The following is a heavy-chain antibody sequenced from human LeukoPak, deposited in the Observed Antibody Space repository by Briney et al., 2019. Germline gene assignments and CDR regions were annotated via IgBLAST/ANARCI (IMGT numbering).Heavy chain of an antibody. CDR3: ARERDGRFFDY. CDR2: INQDGSEK. V-gene: IGHV3-7*01. Sequence: TGGSLRLSCEVSGLIFRSYWMSWVRQAPGKGLEWVANINQDGSEKYFVDSVRGRFTISRDNAKNSLHLQMNTLRAEDTAVYYCARERDGRFFDYWGQGTLVSVS. D-gene: IGHD5-24*01. CDR1: GLIFRSYW. J-gene: IGHJ4*02.